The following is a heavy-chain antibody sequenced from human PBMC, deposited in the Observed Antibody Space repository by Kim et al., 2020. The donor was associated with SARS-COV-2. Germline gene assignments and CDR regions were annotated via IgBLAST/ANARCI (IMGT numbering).Heavy chain of an antibody. Sequence: GGSLTLSCAASGFTFSNAWMNWVRQAPGNGLEWVGRIITKTDGGTTDYAAPVKGRFTISRDDSKNTLYLQMNSLKTEDTAIYYCTTARGGHYWGQGTLV. CDR3: TTARGGHY. CDR2: IITKTDGGTT. D-gene: IGHD3-16*01. V-gene: IGHV3-15*01. J-gene: IGHJ4*02. CDR1: GFTFSNAW.